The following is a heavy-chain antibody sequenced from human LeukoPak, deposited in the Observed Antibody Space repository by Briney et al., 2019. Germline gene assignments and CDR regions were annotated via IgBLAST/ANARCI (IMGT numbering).Heavy chain of an antibody. J-gene: IGHJ3*02. CDR2: FHHTAGT. Sequence: SETLSLTCTVSGDSISGDYWSWIRQSPGKGLEWIRYFHHTAGTRYNPSLQSRVTISIDTSRNHFSLKLNSLSAADTAVYFCARLLDYDSSGDPDTFDIWGQGTMVTVS. D-gene: IGHD3-22*01. V-gene: IGHV4-59*08. CDR3: ARLLDYDSSGDPDTFDI. CDR1: GDSISGDY.